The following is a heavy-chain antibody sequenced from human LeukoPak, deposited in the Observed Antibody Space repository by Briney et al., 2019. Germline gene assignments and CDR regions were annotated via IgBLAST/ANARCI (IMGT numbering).Heavy chain of an antibody. D-gene: IGHD3-22*01. J-gene: IGHJ4*02. CDR2: ISYDGSKK. CDR3: ANYDSSGYYYVG. Sequence: GGSLRLSCAASGFTFSSYGMHWVRQAPGKGLEWVAVISYDGSKKYYADSVKSRFTISRDNSKKTLYLQMNSLRAEDTAVYYCANYDSSGYYYVGWGQGTLVTVSS. V-gene: IGHV3-30*18. CDR1: GFTFSSYG.